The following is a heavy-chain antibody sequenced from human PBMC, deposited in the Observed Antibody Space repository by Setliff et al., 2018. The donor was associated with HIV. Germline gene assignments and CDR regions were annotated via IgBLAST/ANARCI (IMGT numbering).Heavy chain of an antibody. CDR3: ARKSLTGTIDS. CDR1: GYTFTSYG. V-gene: IGHV1-18*01. D-gene: IGHD1-1*01. Sequence: ASVKVSCKTSGYTFTSYGISWVRQAPGQGLEWMGGIIPMFGSANYAQILEGRVTMTRDTSTSTAYMELSRLRSDDTAVYYCARKSLTGTIDSWGQGTLVTVSS. J-gene: IGHJ4*02. CDR2: IIPMFGSA.